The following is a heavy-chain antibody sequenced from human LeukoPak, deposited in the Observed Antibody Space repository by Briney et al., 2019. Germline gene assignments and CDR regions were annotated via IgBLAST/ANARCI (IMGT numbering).Heavy chain of an antibody. CDR3: ARELGGTKTGGFDI. D-gene: IGHD1-14*01. CDR1: GFRFSNHD. CDR2: IGAAGANT. J-gene: IGHJ3*02. V-gene: IGHV3-64*01. Sequence: GGSLRLSCAASGFRFSNHDMHWVRQAPGKGLEFVSSIGAAGANTFYAYSVKGRFTISRDNSKSTMYLQMDGLRPEDSAVFYCARELGGTKTGGFDIWGQGTVVTVSS.